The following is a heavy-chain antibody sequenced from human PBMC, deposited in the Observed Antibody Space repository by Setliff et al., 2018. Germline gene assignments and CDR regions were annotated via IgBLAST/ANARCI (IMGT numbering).Heavy chain of an antibody. CDR1: GGSITSGSSY. CDR2: IHASGSP. Sequence: SETLSLTCTVSGGSITSGSSYWSWIRQSDGKRPEWIGRIHASGSPDYNPSLRGRVTMSLDPSANQFSLRLSSVTAADTAVYYCARERYFDWFFEYWGRGTLVTVSS. J-gene: IGHJ4*02. CDR3: ARERYFDWFFEY. D-gene: IGHD3-9*01. V-gene: IGHV4-61*02.